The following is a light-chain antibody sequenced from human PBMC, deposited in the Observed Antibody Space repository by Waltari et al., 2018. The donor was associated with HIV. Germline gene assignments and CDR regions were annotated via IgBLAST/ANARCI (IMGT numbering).Light chain of an antibody. CDR1: QTINSN. V-gene: IGKV1-39*01. CDR3: QQTYRLPQT. J-gene: IGKJ5*01. Sequence: DIPSTQSPSHLSSSHRDRVAITCRASQTINSNLNWYQQIPGKAPKLLIFGASTLQTGVPARFSGSGSGTHFTLTVTSLQPVDFATYFCQQTYRLPQTFGQGTRVDIK. CDR2: GAS.